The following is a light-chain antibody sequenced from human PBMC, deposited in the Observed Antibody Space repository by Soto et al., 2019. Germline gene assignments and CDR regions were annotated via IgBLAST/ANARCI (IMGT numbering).Light chain of an antibody. V-gene: IGKV3-15*01. CDR1: QSVGAN. CDR3: QQYTYWPRT. Sequence: EIVMTQSPATRSVSPGERATLSCMASQSVGANLAWYQQKPGQAPRLLIYGASTRAAGISPRFSGGGSGTEFTLTISSLQSEDFGVYYCQQYTYWPRTFGQGTKVGIK. CDR2: GAS. J-gene: IGKJ1*01.